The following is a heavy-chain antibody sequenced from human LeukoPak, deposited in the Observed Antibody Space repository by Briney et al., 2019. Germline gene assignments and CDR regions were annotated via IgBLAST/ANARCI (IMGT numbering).Heavy chain of an antibody. J-gene: IGHJ6*02. CDR3: AKGIYDILTGYALAYYYGMDV. CDR2: ISGSGGST. CDR1: GFTFSSYA. V-gene: IGHV3-23*01. Sequence: GGSLRLSCAASGFTFSSYAMSWFRQAPGKGLGWVSAISGSGGSTYYADSVKGRFTISRDNPKNTLYLQMNSLRAEDTAVYYCAKGIYDILTGYALAYYYGMDVWGQGTTVTVSS. D-gene: IGHD3-9*01.